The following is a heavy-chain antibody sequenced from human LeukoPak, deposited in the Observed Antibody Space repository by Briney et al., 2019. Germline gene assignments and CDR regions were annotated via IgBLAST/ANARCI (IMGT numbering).Heavy chain of an antibody. Sequence: PGGSLRLSCAASGFTFSSYAMSWVRQAPGKGLEWVSAISGSGGSTYYAGSVKGRLTISRDNSKNTLYLQMNSLRAEDTAVYYCAREYSSSWYPRHFDYWGQGTLVTVSS. V-gene: IGHV3-23*01. CDR1: GFTFSSYA. J-gene: IGHJ4*02. CDR2: ISGSGGST. D-gene: IGHD6-13*01. CDR3: AREYSSSWYPRHFDY.